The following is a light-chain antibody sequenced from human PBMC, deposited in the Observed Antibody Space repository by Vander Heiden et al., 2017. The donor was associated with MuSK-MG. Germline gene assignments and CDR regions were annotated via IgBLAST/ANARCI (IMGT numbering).Light chain of an antibody. CDR1: SSDVGGYNY. CDR3: SSYTSSSTVV. V-gene: IGLV2-14*03. CDR2: DVS. Sequence: QSALTQPAPVSGSPGQSITISCTGTSSDVGGYNYVSWYQQHPGKAPKLMIHDVSNRRSGVSNRFSGSKSGNTASLTISGLQAEDEADYYCSSYTSSSTVVFGGGTKLTVL. J-gene: IGLJ2*01.